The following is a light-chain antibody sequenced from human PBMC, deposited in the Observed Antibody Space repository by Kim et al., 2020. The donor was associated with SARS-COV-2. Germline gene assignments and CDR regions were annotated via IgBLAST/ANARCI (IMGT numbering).Light chain of an antibody. J-gene: IGLJ2*01. CDR1: NMGSKN. Sequence: SVALGQTARITCGGNNMGSKNVHWYQQKPGQAPVLVIYRDSTRPSGIPERFSGSNSGNTATLTISRAQAGDEADYYCQVWDSSTVVFGGGTQLTVL. V-gene: IGLV3-9*01. CDR3: QVWDSSTVV. CDR2: RDS.